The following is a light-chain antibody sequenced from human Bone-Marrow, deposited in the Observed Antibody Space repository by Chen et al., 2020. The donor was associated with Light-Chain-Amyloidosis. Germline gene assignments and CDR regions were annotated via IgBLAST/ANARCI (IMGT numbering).Light chain of an antibody. CDR2: DAS. CDR3: QQRSNWYT. J-gene: IGKJ2*01. CDR1: QSVSSY. Sequence: EIVLTQSPATLSLSPGERATLSCRASQSVSSYLAWYQQKPGQAPRLLIYDASNRATGIPARFSGSGYGTDFTLTISSLEPEDFAVYYCQQRSNWYTFGQGIKLEIK. V-gene: IGKV3-11*01.